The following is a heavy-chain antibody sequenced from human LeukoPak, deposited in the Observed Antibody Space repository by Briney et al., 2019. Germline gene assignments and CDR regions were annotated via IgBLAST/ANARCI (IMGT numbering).Heavy chain of an antibody. CDR1: GFTFSSYA. CDR2: TSDDGSAK. D-gene: IGHD4-17*01. V-gene: IGHV3-30-3*01. CDR3: ARAPGGFHGDYSPIGY. J-gene: IGHJ4*02. Sequence: GGSLRLSCAASGFTFSSYAMHWVRQAPGKGLQWLALTSDDGSAKYYADSVKGRFTISRDNSQNTLYLQMNSLRAEETAVYYCARAPGGFHGDYSPIGYWGQGTLVTVSS.